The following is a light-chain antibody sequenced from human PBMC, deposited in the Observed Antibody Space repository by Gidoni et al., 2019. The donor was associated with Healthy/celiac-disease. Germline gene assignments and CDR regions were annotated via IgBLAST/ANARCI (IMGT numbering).Light chain of an antibody. J-gene: IGKJ4*01. CDR1: QSVSSY. V-gene: IGKV3-11*01. CDR2: DAS. CDR3: QERRNWLT. Sequence: EIVLTHSPATLSLSPGERATLSCRASQSVSSYLAWYQQKPGQAPRILIYDASNSATGITARCSGSGSGTDFTLTISGLEHEDFEVYYCQERRNWLTFGGGTKVEIK.